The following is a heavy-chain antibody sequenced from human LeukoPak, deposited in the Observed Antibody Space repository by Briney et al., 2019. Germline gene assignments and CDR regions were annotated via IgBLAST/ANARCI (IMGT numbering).Heavy chain of an antibody. D-gene: IGHD2-21*02. CDR1: GVSIGSGGYS. J-gene: IGHJ4*02. V-gene: IGHV4-30-2*01. CDR2: IYHSGSS. CDR3: DSAYCGGDCYHSLLAN. Sequence: TLSLTCAVSGVSIGSGGYSWSWVRLPPGKGLEWIGYIYHSGSSYYNPSLKSRVTIPMGRSKNQFSLRLTSMTAADTAVYYCDSAYCGGDCYHSLLANWGQGILVTVSS.